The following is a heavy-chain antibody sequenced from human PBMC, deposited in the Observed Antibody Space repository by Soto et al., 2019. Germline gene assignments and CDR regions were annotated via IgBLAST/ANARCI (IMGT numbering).Heavy chain of an antibody. D-gene: IGHD6-6*01. V-gene: IGHV4-39*01. CDR2: IYYSGST. Sequence: SETLSLTCTVSGGSISSSSYYWGWIRQPPGKGLEWIGSIYYSGSTYYNPSLKSRVTISVDTSKNQFSLKLSSVTAADTAVYYCARLHDGYSSSSGRIYYYYGMDVWGQGTTVTVSS. CDR3: ARLHDGYSSSSGRIYYYYGMDV. J-gene: IGHJ6*02. CDR1: GGSISSSSYY.